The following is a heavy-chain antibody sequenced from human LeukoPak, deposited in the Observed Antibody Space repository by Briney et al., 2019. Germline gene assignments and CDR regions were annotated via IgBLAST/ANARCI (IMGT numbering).Heavy chain of an antibody. V-gene: IGHV3-66*01. CDR3: ARIITGDLDY. CDR2: IYSGGST. D-gene: IGHD7-27*01. Sequence: GGSLRLSCAASGFIVSSNYMSWVCQAPGKGLEWVSVIYSGGSTYYADSVKGRFTISRDTSKNTVYLQMNSLRAEDTAVYYCARIITGDLDYWGQGTLVTVSS. CDR1: GFIVSSNY. J-gene: IGHJ4*02.